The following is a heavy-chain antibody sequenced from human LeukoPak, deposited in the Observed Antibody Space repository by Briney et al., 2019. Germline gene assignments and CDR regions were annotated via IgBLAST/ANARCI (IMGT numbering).Heavy chain of an antibody. CDR2: INPNSGGT. CDR3: ARDRLSARPLKGGYGSGSTGPVAY. J-gene: IGHJ4*02. V-gene: IGHV1-2*02. Sequence: ASVKVSCKASGYTFTDYFIHWVRQAPGQGLEWMGWINPNSGGTNYAQKFQGRVTMTRDTSISTAYMELSRLRSDDTAVYYCARDRLSARPLKGGYGSGSTGPVAYWGQGTLVTVSS. D-gene: IGHD3-10*01. CDR1: GYTFTDYF.